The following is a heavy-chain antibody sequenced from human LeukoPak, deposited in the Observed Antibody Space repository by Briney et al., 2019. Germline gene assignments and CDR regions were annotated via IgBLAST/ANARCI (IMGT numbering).Heavy chain of an antibody. Sequence: GGSLRLSCAASGFTFGSYAMSWVRQAPGKGLEWVSGISGSGGGTYNADSVKGRFTISRDNSKNTLYLQMNSLRAEDTAVYYCAKNGVNYWYFDLWGRGTLVTVSS. J-gene: IGHJ2*01. CDR1: GFTFGSYA. D-gene: IGHD2-8*01. V-gene: IGHV3-23*01. CDR3: AKNGVNYWYFDL. CDR2: ISGSGGGT.